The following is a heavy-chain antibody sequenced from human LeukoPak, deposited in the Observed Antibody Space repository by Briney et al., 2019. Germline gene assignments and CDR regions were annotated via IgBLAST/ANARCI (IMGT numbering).Heavy chain of an antibody. V-gene: IGHV1-8*01. Sequence: ASVKVSCKASGYTFTSYDINWVRQATGQGLEWMGWMNPNGGNTGYAQKFQGRVTMTRNTSISTAYMELSSLRSEDTAVYYCARFSYHDSSGYYGMDVWGQGTTVTVSS. J-gene: IGHJ6*02. D-gene: IGHD3-22*01. CDR1: GYTFTSYD. CDR3: ARFSYHDSSGYYGMDV. CDR2: MNPNGGNT.